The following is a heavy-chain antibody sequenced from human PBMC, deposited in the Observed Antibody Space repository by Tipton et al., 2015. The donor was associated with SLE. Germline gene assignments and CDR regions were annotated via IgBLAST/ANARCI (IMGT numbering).Heavy chain of an antibody. D-gene: IGHD2-2*02. J-gene: IGHJ1*01. CDR1: GGSVSSNSAA. Sequence: GLVKPSQTLSLTCAISGGSVSSNSAAWNWIRQFPSRGLEWLGRTYYMSKWYNDYAVSMKSRIIINPDTSKNQFSLQLTSVTPEDTAVYYCARGFLYDGFQVWGQGTLVTVSS. CDR2: TYYMSKWYN. V-gene: IGHV6-1*01. CDR3: ARGFLYDGFQV.